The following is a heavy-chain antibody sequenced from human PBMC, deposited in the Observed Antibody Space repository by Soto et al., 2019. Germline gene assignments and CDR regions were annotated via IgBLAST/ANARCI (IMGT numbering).Heavy chain of an antibody. Sequence: PGGSLRLSCAASGFTFSSYGMHWVRQAPGKGLEWVAVIWYDGSNKYYADSVKGRFTISRDNSKNTLYLQMNSLRAEDTAVYYCARGGTYGSGSYISYYYGMDVWGQGTTVTVSS. CDR1: GFTFSSYG. CDR2: IWYDGSNK. V-gene: IGHV3-33*01. D-gene: IGHD3-10*01. J-gene: IGHJ6*02. CDR3: ARGGTYGSGSYISYYYGMDV.